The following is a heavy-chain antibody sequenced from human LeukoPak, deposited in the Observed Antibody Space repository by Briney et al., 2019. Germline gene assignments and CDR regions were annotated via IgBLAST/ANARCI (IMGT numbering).Heavy chain of an antibody. D-gene: IGHD5-12*01. CDR2: IYYSGST. CDR3: ARQEYSGYDSANWFDP. J-gene: IGHJ5*02. CDR1: GGSISSGDYY. Sequence: PSQTLSLTCTVSGGSISSGDYYWSWIRQPPGKGLEWIGYIYYSGSTYYNPSLKSRVTISVDTSKNQFSLKLSSVTAADTAVYYCARQEYSGYDSANWFDPLGPGNPGHRLL. V-gene: IGHV4-30-4*01.